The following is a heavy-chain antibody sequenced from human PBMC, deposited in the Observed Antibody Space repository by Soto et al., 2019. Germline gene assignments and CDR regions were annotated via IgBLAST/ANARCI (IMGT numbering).Heavy chain of an antibody. CDR3: ARDYDSSGYYPSTEYFQH. V-gene: IGHV3-21*01. CDR2: ISSSSSYI. J-gene: IGHJ1*01. CDR1: GFTFSSYS. D-gene: IGHD3-22*01. Sequence: VGSLRLSCAASGFTFSSYSMNWVRQAPGKGLEWVSSISSSSSYIYYADSVKGRFTISRDNAKNSLYLQMNSLRAEDTAVYYCARDYDSSGYYPSTEYFQHWGQGTLVTVSS.